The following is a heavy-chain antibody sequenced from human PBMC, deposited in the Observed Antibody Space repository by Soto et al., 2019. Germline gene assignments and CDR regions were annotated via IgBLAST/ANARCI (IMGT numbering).Heavy chain of an antibody. CDR2: ISSGGRSI. V-gene: IGHV3-11*01. Sequence: VGSLRLSCAASGFSFSDYYMSCIRHAPGKGLEWLSYISSGGRSIKYADSVKGRFTISRDNAKNSLYLQINGLRAEDTAVYYCARDVGTGSTEDWGQATLVNVSS. J-gene: IGHJ4*02. CDR3: ARDVGTGSTED. CDR1: GFSFSDYY. D-gene: IGHD1-26*01.